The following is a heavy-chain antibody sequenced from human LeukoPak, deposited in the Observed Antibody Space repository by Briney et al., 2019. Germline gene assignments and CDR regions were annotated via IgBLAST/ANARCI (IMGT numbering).Heavy chain of an antibody. J-gene: IGHJ5*02. V-gene: IGHV4-59*12. CDR3: ARDSFPWIAARPNWFDP. CDR2: IYYSGST. CDR1: GGSISSYY. Sequence: SETLSLTCTVSGGSISSYYWSWIRQPPGKGLEWIGYIYYSGSTNYNPSLKSRVTISVDTSKNQFSLKLSSVTAADTAVYYCARDSFPWIAARPNWFDPWGQGTLVTVSS. D-gene: IGHD6-6*01.